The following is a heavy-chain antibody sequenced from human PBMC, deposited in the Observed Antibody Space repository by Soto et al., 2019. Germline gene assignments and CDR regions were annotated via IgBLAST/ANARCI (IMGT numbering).Heavy chain of an antibody. V-gene: IGHV1-18*01. CDR2: ISAYNGNT. Sequence: QVQLVQSGAEVKKPGASVKVSCKASGYTFTSYGISWVRQAPGQGLEWMGWISAYNGNTNYAQKLQGRVTMTTDTSTSTAYMELRSLRSDDTAVYYCAGAPQADYGDYVGLFTDYWGQGTLVTVSS. J-gene: IGHJ4*02. D-gene: IGHD4-17*01. CDR1: GYTFTSYG. CDR3: AGAPQADYGDYVGLFTDY.